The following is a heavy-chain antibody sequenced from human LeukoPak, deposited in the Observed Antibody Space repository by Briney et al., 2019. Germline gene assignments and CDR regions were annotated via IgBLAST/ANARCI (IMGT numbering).Heavy chain of an antibody. CDR3: AKYRTTFYFDAFDV. J-gene: IGHJ3*01. CDR1: GFSFDNYA. CDR2: ISDRGDRT. D-gene: IGHD2/OR15-2a*01. Sequence: GGSLRLSCAASGFSFDNYAMSWVRQAPGKGLGWVSGISDRGDRTYYTDSVKGRFTISRDNFSNTLSVQMNSLPAEDTAVYYCAKYRTTFYFDAFDVWGLGTMVTVSS. V-gene: IGHV3-23*01.